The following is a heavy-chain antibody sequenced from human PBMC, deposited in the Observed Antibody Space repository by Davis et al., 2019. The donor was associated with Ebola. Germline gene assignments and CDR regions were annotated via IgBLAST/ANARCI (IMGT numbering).Heavy chain of an antibody. CDR1: GNTFSGYY. J-gene: IGHJ6*02. CDR2: INPNSGGT. V-gene: IGHV1-2*05. CDR3: ARERLGLYYYGMDV. Sequence: AASVKVSCKASGNTFSGYYMHWVRQAPGQGLEWMGRINPNSGGTNYAQKFQGRVTMTGDTSISTAYMELSRLRSDDTVVYYCARERLGLYYYGMDVWGQGTTVTVSS. D-gene: IGHD3/OR15-3a*01.